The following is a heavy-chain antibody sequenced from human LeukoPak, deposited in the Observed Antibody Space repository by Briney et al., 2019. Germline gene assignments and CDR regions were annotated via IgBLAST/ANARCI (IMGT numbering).Heavy chain of an antibody. CDR2: ISSSSSYI. D-gene: IGHD6-6*01. CDR1: GFTFSSYS. J-gene: IGHJ4*02. V-gene: IGHV3-21*01. CDR3: ARVLYSSSSRFDY. Sequence: GGSLTLSCAASGFTFSSYSMNWVRQAPGKGLEWVSSISSSSSYIYYADSVKGRFTISRDNAKNSLYLQMNSLRAEDTAVYYCARVLYSSSSRFDYWGQGTLVTVSS.